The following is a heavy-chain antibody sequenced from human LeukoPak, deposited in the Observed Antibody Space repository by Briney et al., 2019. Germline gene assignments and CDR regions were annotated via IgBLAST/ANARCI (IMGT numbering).Heavy chain of an antibody. V-gene: IGHV3-30-3*01. D-gene: IGHD3-16*01. CDR3: ARDDYDYVSGYYYYGMDV. J-gene: IGHJ6*02. CDR2: ISYDGSNK. Sequence: GGSLRLSCAASGFTFSSYAMHWVRQAPGKGLEWVAVISYDGSNKYYADSVKGRFTISRDNSKNTLYLQMNSLRAEDTAVYYCARDDYDYVSGYYYYGMDVWGQGTTVTVPS. CDR1: GFTFSSYA.